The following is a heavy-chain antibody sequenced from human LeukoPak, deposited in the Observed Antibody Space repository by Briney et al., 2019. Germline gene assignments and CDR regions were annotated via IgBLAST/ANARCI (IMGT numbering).Heavy chain of an antibody. D-gene: IGHD6-13*01. CDR2: IFYNGST. V-gene: IGHV4-59*12. Sequence: SETLSLTCTVSGGSISRYYWSWIRQSPGKGLEWIGYIFYNGSTHYNPSLRSRVTISVDKSKNQFSLKLSSVTAADTAVYYCAREGIAAAGSDYWGQGTLVTVSS. CDR1: GGSISRYY. J-gene: IGHJ4*02. CDR3: AREGIAAAGSDY.